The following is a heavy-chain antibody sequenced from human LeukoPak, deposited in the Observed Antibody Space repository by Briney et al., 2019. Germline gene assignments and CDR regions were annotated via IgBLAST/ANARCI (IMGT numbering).Heavy chain of an antibody. CDR2: IWYDGSNK. V-gene: IGHV3-33*06. CDR3: AKDRGSSTSCSDY. D-gene: IGHD2-2*01. Sequence: GGSLSLSCAASGFTFSDYYMSWIRQAPGKGLEWVAVIWYDGSNKYYADSVKGRFTISRDNSKNTLYLQMNSLRAEDTAVYYCAKDRGSSTSCSDYWGQGTLVTVSS. CDR1: GFTFSDYY. J-gene: IGHJ4*02.